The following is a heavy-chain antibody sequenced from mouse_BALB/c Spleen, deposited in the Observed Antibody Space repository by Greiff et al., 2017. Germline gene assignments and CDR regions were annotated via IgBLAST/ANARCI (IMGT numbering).Heavy chain of an antibody. D-gene: IGHD2-14*01. Sequence: VQLQQSGAELMKPGASVKISCKATGYTFSSYWIEWVKQRPGHGLEWIGEILPGSGSTNYNEKFKGKATFTADTSSNTAYMQLSSLTSEDSAVYYCARLRRTYRGDYWGQGTSVTVSS. CDR2: ILPGSGST. V-gene: IGHV1-9*01. CDR1: GYTFSSYW. J-gene: IGHJ4*01. CDR3: ARLRRTYRGDY.